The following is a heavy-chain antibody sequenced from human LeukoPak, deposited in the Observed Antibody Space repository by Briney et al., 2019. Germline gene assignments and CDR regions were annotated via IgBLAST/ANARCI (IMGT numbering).Heavy chain of an antibody. V-gene: IGHV4-34*01. CDR2: INHSGST. D-gene: IGHD3-3*01. Sequence: KPSETLSLTCAVYGGSFSGYYWSWIRQPPGKGLEWIGEINHSGSTNYNPSLKSRVTISVDTSKNQFSLKLSSVTAADTAVCYCARGLVRFSPGLRPIWFDPWGQGTLVTVSS. CDR3: ARGLVRFSPGLRPIWFDP. J-gene: IGHJ5*02. CDR1: GGSFSGYY.